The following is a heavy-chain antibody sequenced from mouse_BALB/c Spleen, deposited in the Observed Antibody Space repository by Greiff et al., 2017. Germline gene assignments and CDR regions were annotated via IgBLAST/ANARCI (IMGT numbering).Heavy chain of an antibody. CDR1: GDSITSGY. CDR3: ARFYRFPYWYFDV. V-gene: IGHV3-8*02. CDR2: ISYSGST. J-gene: IGHJ1*01. D-gene: IGHD2-14*01. Sequence: VQLQQSGPSLVKPSQTLSLTCSVTGDSITSGYWNWIRKFPGNKLEYMGYISYSGSTYYNPSLKSRISITRDTSKNQYYLQLNSVTTEDTATYYCARFYRFPYWYFDVWGAGTTVTVSS.